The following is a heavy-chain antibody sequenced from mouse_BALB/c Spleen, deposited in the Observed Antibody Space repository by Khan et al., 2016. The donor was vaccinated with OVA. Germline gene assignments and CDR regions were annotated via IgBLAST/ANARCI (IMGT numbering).Heavy chain of an antibody. CDR3: TKTARIEY. CDR1: GYSITSGYG. J-gene: IGHJ2*01. CDR2: ISYSGST. Sequence: VQLKESGPGLVKPSQSLSLTCTVTGYSITSGYGWNWIRQFPGNKLEWMGYISYSGSTNYNPSFKSRTSFTRDTSKNQFFLQLNSVTTEETATYYCTKTARIEYWGQGTTLTVSS. D-gene: IGHD1-2*01. V-gene: IGHV3-2*02.